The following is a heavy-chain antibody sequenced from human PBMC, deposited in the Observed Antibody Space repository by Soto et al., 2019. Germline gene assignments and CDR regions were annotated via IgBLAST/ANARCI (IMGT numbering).Heavy chain of an antibody. J-gene: IGHJ3*02. D-gene: IGHD3-22*01. Sequence: SETLSLTCTVSGGSISSGGYYWSWIRQHPGKGLEWIGYIYYSGSTYYNPSLKSRVTISVDTSKNQFSLELSSVTAADTAVYYCARDPIITMMPFDIWGQGTMVTVSS. CDR2: IYYSGST. V-gene: IGHV4-31*03. CDR3: ARDPIITMMPFDI. CDR1: GGSISSGGYY.